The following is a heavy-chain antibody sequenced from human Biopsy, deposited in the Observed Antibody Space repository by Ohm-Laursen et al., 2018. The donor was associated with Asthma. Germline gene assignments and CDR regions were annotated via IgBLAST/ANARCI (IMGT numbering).Heavy chain of an antibody. Sequence: SVKVSCKAPGGTFSNFAISWVRQAPGQGLEWMGGISPIFGSSNYTQRFQGRVTITADIFTRTVYMELSGLRFDDTAVYYCASDFPKDYVRYNFQFWGQGTLVTVSS. V-gene: IGHV1-69*06. J-gene: IGHJ4*02. CDR1: GGTFSNFA. CDR3: ASDFPKDYVRYNFQF. CDR2: ISPIFGSS. D-gene: IGHD4-17*01.